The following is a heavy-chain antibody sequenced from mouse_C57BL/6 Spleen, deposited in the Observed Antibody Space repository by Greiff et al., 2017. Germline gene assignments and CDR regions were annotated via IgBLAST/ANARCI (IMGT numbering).Heavy chain of an antibody. J-gene: IGHJ3*01. CDR2: IHPSDSDN. CDR1: GYTFTSYW. D-gene: IGHD1-1*02. V-gene: IGHV1-74*01. Sequence: VQLQQPGAELVKPGASVKVSCKASGYTFTSYWMHWVKQRPGQGLEWIGRIHPSDSDNNYNQKFKGKATLTIDKSSSTAYMQLSSLTSEDCAVYYCAILRYGSYGAYWGQGTLVTVSA. CDR3: AILRYGSYGAY.